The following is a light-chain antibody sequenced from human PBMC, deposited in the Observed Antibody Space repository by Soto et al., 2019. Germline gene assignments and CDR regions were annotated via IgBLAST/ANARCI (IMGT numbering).Light chain of an antibody. CDR1: QGIIDY. CDR3: QQYNTAPQT. J-gene: IGKJ1*01. CDR2: AAS. V-gene: IGKV1-27*01. Sequence: DIQMTQSPSSLSASIGDRVTITCRASQGIIDYVAWFQQKPGKAPKLLIYAASTLPSGVPSRFSGSGAGTDFTLTVNSLQPEDVATDYFQQYNTAPQTFGQGTKVEI.